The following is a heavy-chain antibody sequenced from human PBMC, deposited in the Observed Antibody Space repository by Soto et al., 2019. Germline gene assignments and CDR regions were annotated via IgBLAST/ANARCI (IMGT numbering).Heavy chain of an antibody. D-gene: IGHD3-3*01. CDR2: INHSGST. CDR3: ARGKTIFGVVDYGMDV. Sequence: QVQLQQWGAGLLKPSETLSLTCAVYGGSFSGYYWSWIRQPPGKGLEWMGEINHSGSTNYNPSLKSRVTISVDTSKNQFSLKLSSVTAADTAVYYCARGKTIFGVVDYGMDVWGQGTTVTVSS. V-gene: IGHV4-34*01. CDR1: GGSFSGYY. J-gene: IGHJ6*02.